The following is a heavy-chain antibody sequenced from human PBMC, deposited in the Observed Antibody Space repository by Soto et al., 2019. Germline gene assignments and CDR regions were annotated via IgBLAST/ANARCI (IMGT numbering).Heavy chain of an antibody. D-gene: IGHD1-26*01. J-gene: IGHJ4*02. CDR1: GFTFSSYW. V-gene: IGHV3-74*01. CDR2: INSDENSI. CDR3: ARGGIVGATLLDY. Sequence: GGSLRLSCAASGFTFSSYWMHWVRQAPGKGLVWVSRINSDENSINYADSVKGRFTISRDNAKNTLYLQMNSLRAEDTAVYYCARGGIVGATLLDYWGQGTLVTVPS.